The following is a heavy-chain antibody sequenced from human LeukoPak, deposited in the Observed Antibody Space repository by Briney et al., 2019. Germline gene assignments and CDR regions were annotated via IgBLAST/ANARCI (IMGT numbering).Heavy chain of an antibody. CDR3: AKDRFYDGSGYYAY. Sequence: PGGSLRLSCAASGFIFSSYAMSWVRQIPGKGLEWVSAISGSGGSTYYADSVKGRFTIFRDNSKNTLYLQMNSLRAEDTAVYYCAKDRFYDGSGYYAYWGQGTLVTVSS. CDR2: ISGSGGST. J-gene: IGHJ4*02. D-gene: IGHD3-22*01. CDR1: GFIFSSYA. V-gene: IGHV3-23*01.